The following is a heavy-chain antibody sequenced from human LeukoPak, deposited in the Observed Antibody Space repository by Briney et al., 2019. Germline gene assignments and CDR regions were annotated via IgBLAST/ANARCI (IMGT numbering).Heavy chain of an antibody. J-gene: IGHJ4*02. CDR2: MNPNSGNT. Sequence: ASVKVSWKTSGYTFTNYDINWVRQATGQGLEWMGWMNPNSGNTRCAQKFQGRVTMTSSTSISTAYMELSSLRSEDTAVYYCARGVRSDYWGQGTLVTVSS. CDR1: GYTFTNYD. D-gene: IGHD3-22*01. CDR3: ARGVRSDY. V-gene: IGHV1-8*01.